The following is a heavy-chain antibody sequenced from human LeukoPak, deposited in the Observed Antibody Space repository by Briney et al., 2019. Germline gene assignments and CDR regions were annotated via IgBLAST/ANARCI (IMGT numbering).Heavy chain of an antibody. CDR1: GGTFSSYA. V-gene: IGHV1-18*01. CDR3: ARGGGHRYYYYYGMDV. D-gene: IGHD2-15*01. Sequence: ASVKVSCKASGGTFSSYAISWVRQAPGQGLEWMGWISAYNGNTNYAQKLQGRVTMTTDTSTSTAYMELRSLRSDDTAVYYCARGGGHRYYYYYGMDVWGQGTTVTVSS. CDR2: ISAYNGNT. J-gene: IGHJ6*02.